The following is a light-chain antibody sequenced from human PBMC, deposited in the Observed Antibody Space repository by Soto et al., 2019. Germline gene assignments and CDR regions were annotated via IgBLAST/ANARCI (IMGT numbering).Light chain of an antibody. CDR2: GTS. CDR3: QQYNDWPT. J-gene: IGKJ1*01. CDR1: QGVSSNY. Sequence: EIVLTQSPGTLSLSPGERATLSCRASQGVSSNYLAWYQQKSGQAPRLLLYGTSSRATGIPERFSGRGSGTEFTLTISSLQSEDFVVYYCQQYNDWPTFGQGTKVDIK. V-gene: IGKV3-20*01.